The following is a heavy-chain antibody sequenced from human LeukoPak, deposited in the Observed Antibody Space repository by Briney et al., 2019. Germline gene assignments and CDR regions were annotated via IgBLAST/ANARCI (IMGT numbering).Heavy chain of an antibody. CDR3: AREPYYYDSSGHDY. CDR1: GFNFNNYW. D-gene: IGHD3-22*01. J-gene: IGHJ4*02. V-gene: IGHV3-7*01. Sequence: GGSLRLSCAASGFNFNNYWMSWLRQAPGKGLEWVANIKQDGSDKYYVDSVKGRFTISRDNAKNSLYLQMNSLRAEDTAVYYCAREPYYYDSSGHDYWGQGTLVTVSS. CDR2: IKQDGSDK.